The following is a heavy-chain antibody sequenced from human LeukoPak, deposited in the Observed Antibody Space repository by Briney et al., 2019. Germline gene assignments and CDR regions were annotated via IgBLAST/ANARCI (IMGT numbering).Heavy chain of an antibody. CDR1: GFTFSSYA. D-gene: IGHD4-17*01. CDR3: AKAYHDYGDLFPFDY. V-gene: IGHV3-23*01. Sequence: GGSLRLSCAASGFTFSSYAMSWVRQAPGKGLEWVSAISGSGGSTYYADSVKGRFTISRDNSKNTLYLQMNSLRAEDTAVYYCAKAYHDYGDLFPFDYWAREPWSPSPQ. CDR2: ISGSGGST. J-gene: IGHJ4*02.